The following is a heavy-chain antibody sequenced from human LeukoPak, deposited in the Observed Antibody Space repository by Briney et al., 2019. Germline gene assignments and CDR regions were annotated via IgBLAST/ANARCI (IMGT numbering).Heavy chain of an antibody. J-gene: IGHJ5*02. D-gene: IGHD2-2*01. Sequence: GGSLRLSCAASGFAFSSNWMHWVRQAPGKGLVWVSHINTDARTTAYADFVKGRFTISRDNSKNTLYLQMNSLRAEDTAVYYCAKDREYQLLPGNWFDPWGQGTLVTVSS. CDR2: INTDARTT. CDR1: GFAFSSNW. V-gene: IGHV3-74*01. CDR3: AKDREYQLLPGNWFDP.